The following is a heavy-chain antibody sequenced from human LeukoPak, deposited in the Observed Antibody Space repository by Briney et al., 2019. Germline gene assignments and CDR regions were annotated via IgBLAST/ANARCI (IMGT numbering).Heavy chain of an antibody. CDR2: IYSGGST. Sequence: GRSLRLSCAASGFTFSSYAMHWVRQAPGKGLEWVSVIYSGGSTYYADSVKGRFTISRDNSKNTLYLQMNSLRAEDTAVYYCARVGSSGWDYWGQGTLVTVSS. CDR3: ARVGSSGWDY. J-gene: IGHJ4*02. V-gene: IGHV3-53*01. CDR1: GFTFSSYA. D-gene: IGHD6-19*01.